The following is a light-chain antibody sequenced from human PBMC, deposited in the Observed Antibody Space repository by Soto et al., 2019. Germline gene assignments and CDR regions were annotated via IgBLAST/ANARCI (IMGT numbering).Light chain of an antibody. Sequence: DIVLTQSPGTLCLSPGERATLSCRASQSVSSSYLAWYQQKPGQAPRLLIYGASSRATGIPDRFSGSGSGTDFTLTISRLEPEDFAVYYCQQYNNWPPITSGQGTRLEIK. V-gene: IGKV3-20*01. CDR2: GAS. CDR3: QQYNNWPPIT. J-gene: IGKJ5*01. CDR1: QSVSSSY.